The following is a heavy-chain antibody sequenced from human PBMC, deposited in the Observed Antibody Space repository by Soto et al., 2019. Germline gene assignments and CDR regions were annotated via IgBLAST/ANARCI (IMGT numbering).Heavy chain of an antibody. Sequence: LGESLKISCKASGYSFTSYWIGWVRQMPGKGLEWMGIIYLDDSDTRHSPSFQGQVTISGDKSISTAYLQWSSLKASDTAMYYCASRKRTSDAFDIWGQGTMVTVSS. J-gene: IGHJ3*02. CDR2: IYLDDSDT. V-gene: IGHV5-51*01. D-gene: IGHD1-1*01. CDR1: GYSFTSYW. CDR3: ASRKRTSDAFDI.